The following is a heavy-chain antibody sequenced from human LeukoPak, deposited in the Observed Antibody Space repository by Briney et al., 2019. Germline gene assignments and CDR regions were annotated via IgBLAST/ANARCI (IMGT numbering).Heavy chain of an antibody. CDR3: ARGYCSSTSRYHHKDAAAATFNWFDP. J-gene: IGHJ5*02. Sequence: PSGTLSLTCAVSGGSISSSNWWSWVRQPPGKGLEWIGEIYHSGSTNYNPSLKSRVTISVDKSKNQFSLKLSSVTAADTAVYYCARGYCSSTSRYHHKDAAAATFNWFDPWGQGTLVTVSS. V-gene: IGHV4-4*02. CDR1: GGSISSSNW. CDR2: IYHSGST. D-gene: IGHD2-2*01.